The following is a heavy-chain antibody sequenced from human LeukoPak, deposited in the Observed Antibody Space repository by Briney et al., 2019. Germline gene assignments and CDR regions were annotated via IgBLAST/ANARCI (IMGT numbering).Heavy chain of an antibody. D-gene: IGHD4-23*01. CDR1: GYTFTSYA. Sequence: GASVKVSCKASGYTFTSYAMHWVRQAPGQRLEWMGWINAGNGNTKYSQEFQGRVTITRDTSASTDYMELSSLRSEDTAVYYCARDNSVEDTAWWFDPWGQGTLVTVSS. CDR3: ARDNSVEDTAWWFDP. V-gene: IGHV1-3*03. J-gene: IGHJ5*02. CDR2: INAGNGNT.